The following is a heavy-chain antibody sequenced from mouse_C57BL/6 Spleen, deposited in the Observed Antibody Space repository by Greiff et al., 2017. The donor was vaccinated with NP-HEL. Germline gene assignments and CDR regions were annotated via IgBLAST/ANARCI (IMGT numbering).Heavy chain of an antibody. CDR1: GYSITSGYY. J-gene: IGHJ1*03. CDR3: AGTAYYYGSSPYWYFDV. V-gene: IGHV3-6*01. CDR2: ISYDGSN. D-gene: IGHD1-1*01. Sequence: VQLKESGPGLVKPSQSLSLTCSVTGYSITSGYYWNWIRQFPGNKLEWMGYISYDGSNNYNPSLKNRIPITRDTSKNQFFLKLNSVTTEDTATYYCAGTAYYYGSSPYWYFDVWGTGTTVTVSS.